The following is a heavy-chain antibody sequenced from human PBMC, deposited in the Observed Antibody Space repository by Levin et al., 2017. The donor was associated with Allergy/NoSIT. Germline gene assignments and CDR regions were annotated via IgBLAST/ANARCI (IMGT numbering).Heavy chain of an antibody. D-gene: IGHD3-10*01. CDR3: AGGHGSVTYGEGIEFDP. CDR1: GYSFTDYY. J-gene: IGHJ5*02. V-gene: IGHV1-2*02. CDR2: INPNSGGT. Sequence: ASVKVSCKASGYSFTDYYINWVRQAPGQGLEWMGWINPNSGGTDFAQKFQGRVTMTRDTSISTAFMELNRLRSDDTAMYYCAGGHGSVTYGEGIEFDPWGQGTLVTVSS.